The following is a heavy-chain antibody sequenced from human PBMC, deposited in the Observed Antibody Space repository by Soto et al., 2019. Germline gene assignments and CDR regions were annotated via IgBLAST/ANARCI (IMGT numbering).Heavy chain of an antibody. Sequence: LRLPCAAPGFTFSSYARNWVRKAPGKGLEWVAVRSYDGSNKYYADSVKGRFTISRDNSKNTLYLQMHSLAAEDTAVYYFARSQRGYCSGGSCPKWFDPWGQGTLVTVSS. J-gene: IGHJ5*02. CDR2: RSYDGSNK. CDR3: ARSQRGYCSGGSCPKWFDP. CDR1: GFTFSSYA. D-gene: IGHD2-15*01. V-gene: IGHV3-30-3*01.